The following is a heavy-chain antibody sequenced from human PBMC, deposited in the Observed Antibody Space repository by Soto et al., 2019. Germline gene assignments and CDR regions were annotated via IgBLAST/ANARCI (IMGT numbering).Heavy chain of an antibody. J-gene: IGHJ4*02. D-gene: IGHD4-17*01. CDR3: ARCLSVTLFDN. Sequence: WTWIRQHPGKGLEWIGYIYYRGSTYYNPSLKSRVTISVDTSKNQFSLKLSSVTAADTAVYYCARCLSVTLFDNWGQGTLVTVSS. V-gene: IGHV4-31*02. CDR2: IYYRGST.